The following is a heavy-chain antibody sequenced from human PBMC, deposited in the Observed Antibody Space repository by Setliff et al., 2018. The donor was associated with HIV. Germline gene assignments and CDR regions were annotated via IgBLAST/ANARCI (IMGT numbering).Heavy chain of an antibody. D-gene: IGHD3-22*01. J-gene: IGHJ4*02. CDR2: ISYSGST. Sequence: SETLSLTCTVSGDSISSNSWSWIRQPPGGGLEFIGYISYSGSTNYNPPLKGRITISVDTSKNQFSLNLSSVTAADTAVYYCASLFHDTSAPWLYYFDHWGQGTLVTVSS. CDR3: ASLFHDTSAPWLYYFDH. V-gene: IGHV4-59*08. CDR1: GDSISSNS.